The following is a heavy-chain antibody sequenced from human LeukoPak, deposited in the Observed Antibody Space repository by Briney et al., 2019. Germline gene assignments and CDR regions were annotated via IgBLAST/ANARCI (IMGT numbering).Heavy chain of an antibody. J-gene: IGHJ6*02. Sequence: SETLSLTCTVSGGSISGYYWSWIRQPPGKGLEWIGYIYYSGSTNYNPSLKSRVTISVDTSKNQFSLKLSSVTAADTAVYYCARAGGGSSSTYYYGMDVWGQGTTVTVSS. D-gene: IGHD6-13*01. CDR3: ARAGGGSSSTYYYGMDV. CDR2: IYYSGST. CDR1: GGSISGYY. V-gene: IGHV4-59*01.